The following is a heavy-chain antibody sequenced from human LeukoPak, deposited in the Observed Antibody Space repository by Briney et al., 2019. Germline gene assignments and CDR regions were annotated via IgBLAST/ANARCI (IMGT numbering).Heavy chain of an antibody. D-gene: IGHD2-21*02. CDR3: ARDSESGDPYFDY. CDR1: GYTFTSYD. CDR2: MNPNSGNT. Sequence: ASVKVSCKASGYTFTSYDINWVRRATGQGLEWMGWMNPNSGNTGYAQKFQGRVTMTRNTSISTAYMELSSLRSEDTAVYYCARDSESGDPYFDYWGQGTLVTVSS. J-gene: IGHJ4*02. V-gene: IGHV1-8*01.